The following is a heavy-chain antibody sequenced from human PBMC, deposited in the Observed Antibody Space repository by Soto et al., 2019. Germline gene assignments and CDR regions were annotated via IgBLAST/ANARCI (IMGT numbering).Heavy chain of an antibody. D-gene: IGHD3-10*01. CDR2: INHSGST. CDR1: GGSFSGYY. CDR3: ARGRAITMVRPRWFDP. V-gene: IGHV4-34*01. Sequence: SETLSLTCAVYGGSFSGYYWSWIRQPPGKGLEWIGEINHSGSTNYNPSLKSRVTISVDTSKNQFSLKLSSVTAADTAVYYCARGRAITMVRPRWFDPCGQGTLVTVSS. J-gene: IGHJ5*02.